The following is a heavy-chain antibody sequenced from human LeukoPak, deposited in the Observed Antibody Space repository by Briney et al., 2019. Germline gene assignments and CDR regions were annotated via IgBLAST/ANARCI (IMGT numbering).Heavy chain of an antibody. CDR3: FAFCSGGNCLDY. V-gene: IGHV4-4*02. Sequence: PSGTLSLTCTVSGGSLSRVNWWNWVRQPPGRGLEWIGEIYHTGSTNYNPSLSSRLTMSVERPSNQFSLRLGSVTAADTAVYYCFAFCSGGNCLDYWGQGTLVTVSS. J-gene: IGHJ4*02. D-gene: IGHD2-15*01. CDR2: IYHTGST. CDR1: GGSLSRVNW.